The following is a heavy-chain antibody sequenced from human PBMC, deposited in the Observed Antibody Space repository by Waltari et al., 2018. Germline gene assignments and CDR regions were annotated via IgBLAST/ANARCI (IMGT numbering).Heavy chain of an antibody. V-gene: IGHV4-38-2*01. CDR2: IYHSGST. CDR1: GYSISSGYY. Sequence: QVQLQESGPGLVKPSETLSLTCAVSGYSISSGYYWGWIRQPPGKGLEWIGSIYHSGSTYYNPSLKSRVTISVDTSKNQFSRKLSSVTAADTAVYYCARQRIAVAGPADFDYWGQGTLVTVSS. D-gene: IGHD6-19*01. CDR3: ARQRIAVAGPADFDY. J-gene: IGHJ4*02.